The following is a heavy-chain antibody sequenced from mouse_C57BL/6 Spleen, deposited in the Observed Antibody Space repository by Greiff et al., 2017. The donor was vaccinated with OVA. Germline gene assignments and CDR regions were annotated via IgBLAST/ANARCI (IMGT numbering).Heavy chain of an antibody. CDR3: ARDYYGSSLIRYFDV. CDR2: IYPRSGNT. V-gene: IGHV1-81*01. D-gene: IGHD1-1*01. J-gene: IGHJ1*03. Sequence: QVQLQQSGAELARPGASVKLSCKASGYTFTSYGISWVKQRTGQGLEWIGEIYPRSGNTYYNEKFKGKATLTADKSSSTAYMELRSLTSEDSAVYCCARDYYGSSLIRYFDVWGTGTTVTVSS. CDR1: GYTFTSYG.